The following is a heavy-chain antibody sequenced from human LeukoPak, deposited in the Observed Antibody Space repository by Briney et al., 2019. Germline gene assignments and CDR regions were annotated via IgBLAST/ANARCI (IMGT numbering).Heavy chain of an antibody. CDR3: ARVSWEQKRGWFDP. CDR2: IYHSGST. Sequence: PSQTLSLTCTVSGGSISSGGYYWSWIRQPPGKGQEWIGYIYHSGSTYYNPSLKSRVTISVDRSKNQFSLKLSSVTAADTAVYYCARVSWEQKRGWFDPWGQGTLVTVSS. D-gene: IGHD1-26*01. J-gene: IGHJ5*02. V-gene: IGHV4-30-2*01. CDR1: GGSISSGGYY.